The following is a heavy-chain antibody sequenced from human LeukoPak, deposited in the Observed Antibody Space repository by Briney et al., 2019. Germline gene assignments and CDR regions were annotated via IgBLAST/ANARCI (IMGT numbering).Heavy chain of an antibody. D-gene: IGHD2-21*02. V-gene: IGHV3-74*01. CDR2: LNSDGSST. CDR1: GFTFSSYW. Sequence: GGSLRLSCAASGFTFSSYWMHWVRQAPGKGLVWVSRLNSDGSSTSYADSVKGRFTISRDNAKNTLYLQMNSLRAEDTAVYYCARSSRGDAINFDYWGQGTLVTVSS. J-gene: IGHJ4*02. CDR3: ARSSRGDAINFDY.